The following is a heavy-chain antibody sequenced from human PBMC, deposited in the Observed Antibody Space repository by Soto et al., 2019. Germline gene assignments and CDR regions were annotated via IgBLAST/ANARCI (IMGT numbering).Heavy chain of an antibody. J-gene: IGHJ4*02. CDR3: ARDTDGDYGF. CDR1: RDTITSYV. D-gene: IGHD3-16*01. Sequence: PSETLCRTGTASRDTITSYVCSWIRRPPGKGLEWIGYIYYTGGGIYITSLRSRGAMSVGTCKSQISLKLNSVTAADTAVYYCARDTDGDYGFWGRGILVAV. V-gene: IGHV4-59*01. CDR2: IYYTGGG.